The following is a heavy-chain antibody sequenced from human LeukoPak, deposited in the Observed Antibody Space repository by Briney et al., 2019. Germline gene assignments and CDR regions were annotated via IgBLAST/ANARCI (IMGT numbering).Heavy chain of an antibody. V-gene: IGHV4-59*01. Sequence: PSETLSLTCTVSGVSISSYYWSWIRQPPGKGLEWIGYIYHSGSTNYNPSLKSRVTISVDTSKNQFSLKLSSVTAADTAVYYCATGRKLHYGYFDYWGQGTLVTVSS. D-gene: IGHD4-17*01. CDR3: ATGRKLHYGYFDY. CDR2: IYHSGST. CDR1: GVSISSYY. J-gene: IGHJ4*02.